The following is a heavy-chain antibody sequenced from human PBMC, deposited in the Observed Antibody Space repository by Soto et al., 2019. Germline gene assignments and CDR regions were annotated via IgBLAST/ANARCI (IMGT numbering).Heavy chain of an antibody. CDR1: GFSFSTYA. J-gene: IGHJ4*02. V-gene: IGHV3-23*01. CDR2: ISSSGRDT. Sequence: GGSLRLSGAASGFSFSTYAMSWVRQAPGKGLEWVAAISSSGRDTYYADSVKGRFSISRDNSKNTNTMYLQMSSLRAEDTAVYFCAEDVWIAVEGTCFWGQGTQVTVSS. D-gene: IGHD6-19*01. CDR3: AEDVWIAVEGTCF.